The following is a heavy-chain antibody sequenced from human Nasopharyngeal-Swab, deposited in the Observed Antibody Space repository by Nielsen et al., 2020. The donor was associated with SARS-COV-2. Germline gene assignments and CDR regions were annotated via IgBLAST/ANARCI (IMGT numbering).Heavy chain of an antibody. Sequence: SVKVSCKASGGTFSRYAISWVRQAPGQGLDWMGGIIPIFGTANYAQKFQGRVTITADESTSTVYMELSSLRSEDTAVYYCARDRTSSSWLDYWGQGTLVTVSS. CDR3: ARDRTSSSWLDY. J-gene: IGHJ4*02. V-gene: IGHV1-69*13. CDR1: GGTFSRYA. D-gene: IGHD6-13*01. CDR2: IIPIFGTA.